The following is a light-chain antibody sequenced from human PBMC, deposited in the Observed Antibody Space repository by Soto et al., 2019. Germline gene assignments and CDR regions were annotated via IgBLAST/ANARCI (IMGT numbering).Light chain of an antibody. Sequence: EIVLTQSPGTLSLSPGERATLSCRACQSVSSNYLAWYQQKPGQAPRLLIYGASSRASGIPDRFSGSGSGTDFTLTINRLEPEDFALYYCQQFGSSPWTFGQGTKVEIK. J-gene: IGKJ1*01. CDR2: GAS. CDR3: QQFGSSPWT. V-gene: IGKV3-20*01. CDR1: QSVSSNY.